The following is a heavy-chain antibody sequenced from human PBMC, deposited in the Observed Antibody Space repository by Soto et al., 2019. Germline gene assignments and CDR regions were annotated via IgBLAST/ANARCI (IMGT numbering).Heavy chain of an antibody. Sequence: QVQLQESGPGLVKPSQTLSLTCTVSGGSISSGDYYWSWMRQPPGKGLEWIGYIYYSGSTYYNPSRKSRVPISVDTSKHQFSLQLSSLSAADPDVYYCARLRVNTMFDGLYGMDVWGQGTTVTVSS. D-gene: IGHD3-3*01. V-gene: IGHV4-30-4*01. J-gene: IGHJ6*01. CDR3: ARLRVNTMFDGLYGMDV. CDR1: GGSISSGDYY. CDR2: IYYSGST.